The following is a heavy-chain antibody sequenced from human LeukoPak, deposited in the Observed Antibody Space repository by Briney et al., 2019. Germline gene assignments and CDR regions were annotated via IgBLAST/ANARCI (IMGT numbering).Heavy chain of an antibody. CDR3: ARDKADTAMANDY. CDR2: IYHSGIT. V-gene: IGHV4-38-2*02. CDR1: GYSIRSGFY. J-gene: IGHJ4*02. Sequence: SETLSLTCTVSGYSIRSGFYWGWMRQPPGKGLEWIGNIYHSGITYYTPSLKSRVTMSVDTSKNQFSLKLSSVTAADTAVYYCARDKADTAMANDYWGQGTLVTVSS. D-gene: IGHD5-18*01.